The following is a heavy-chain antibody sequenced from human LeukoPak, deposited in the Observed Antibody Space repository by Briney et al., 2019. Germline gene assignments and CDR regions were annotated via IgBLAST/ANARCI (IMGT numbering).Heavy chain of an antibody. CDR2: IYHSGST. J-gene: IGHJ4*02. CDR3: ASRPFPFPCTSCSSSSAFYFDY. V-gene: IGHV4-38-2*02. D-gene: IGHD2-2*01. Sequence: SETLSLTCTVSGGSVSGYYWGWIRQPPGKGLEWIGSIYHSGSTYYNPSLKSRVTISVDTSKNQFSLKLSSVTAADTAVYYCASRPFPFPCTSCSSSSAFYFDYWGQGTLVTVSS. CDR1: GGSVSGYY.